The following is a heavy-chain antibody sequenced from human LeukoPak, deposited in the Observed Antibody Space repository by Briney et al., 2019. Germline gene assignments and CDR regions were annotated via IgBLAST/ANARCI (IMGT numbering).Heavy chain of an antibody. J-gene: IGHJ4*02. CDR2: IYYSGST. CDR3: ARHAYSGYYSFDY. V-gene: IGHV4-59*08. CDR1: GGSISNYY. D-gene: IGHD5-12*01. Sequence: SETLSLTCTVSGGSISNYYWSWVRQPPGKGLEWIGYIYYSGSTNYNPSLKSRVTISVDTSKNQFSLRLTSVTAADTAVYYCARHAYSGYYSFDYWGQGTLVAVSS.